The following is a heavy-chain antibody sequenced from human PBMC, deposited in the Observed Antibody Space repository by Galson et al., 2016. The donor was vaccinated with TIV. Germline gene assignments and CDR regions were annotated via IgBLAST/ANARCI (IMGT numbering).Heavy chain of an antibody. V-gene: IGHV4-59*08. CDR2: IYYSGST. CDR3: ARRLPAGDVGAFHI. CDR1: GGPISIYY. Sequence: ETLSLTCSVSGGPISIYYWSWIRQPPGKGLEWIGYIYYSGSTYYNPSLKSRVTMSVDTSKNQFSLKLSSVTAADTAVYYCARRLPAGDVGAFHIWGQGTMVSVSS. D-gene: IGHD1-26*01. J-gene: IGHJ3*02.